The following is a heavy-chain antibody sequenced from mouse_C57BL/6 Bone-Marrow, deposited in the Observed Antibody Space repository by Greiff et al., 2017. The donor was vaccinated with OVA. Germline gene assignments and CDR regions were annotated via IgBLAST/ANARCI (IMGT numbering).Heavy chain of an antibody. D-gene: IGHD1-1*01. CDR1: GFTFSSYA. CDR3: ARAGYGSSYVGVY. V-gene: IGHV5-4*01. CDR2: ISDGGSYT. Sequence: EVQLVESGGGLVKPGGSLKLSCAASGFTFSSYAMSWVRQTPEKRLEWVATISDGGSYTYYPDNVKGRFTISRDNAKNNLYLQMSHLKSEDTAMYYCARAGYGSSYVGVYWGQGTTLTVSS. J-gene: IGHJ2*01.